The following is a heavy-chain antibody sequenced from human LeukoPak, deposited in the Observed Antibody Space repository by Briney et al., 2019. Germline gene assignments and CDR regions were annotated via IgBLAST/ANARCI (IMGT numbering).Heavy chain of an antibody. J-gene: IGHJ5*02. D-gene: IGHD3-3*01. CDR3: ARHYSYDFWSGGRLNGGLWFDP. CDR2: ISSSGSTI. V-gene: IGHV3-11*01. CDR1: GFTFSDYY. Sequence: PGGSLRLSCAASGFTFSDYYMSWIRQAPGKGLEWVSYISSSGSTIYYADSVKGRFTISRDNAKNSLYLQMNSLRAEDTAVYYCARHYSYDFWSGGRLNGGLWFDPWGQGTLVTVSS.